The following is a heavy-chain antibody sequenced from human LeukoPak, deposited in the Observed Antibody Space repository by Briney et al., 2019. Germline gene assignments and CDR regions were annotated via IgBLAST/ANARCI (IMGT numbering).Heavy chain of an antibody. CDR2: IGGSGGST. CDR3: AKDCVGDCYEGD. D-gene: IGHD2-21*01. Sequence: PGGSLRLSCAASGLTFSSYAMSWVRQAPEKGLEWVSGIGGSGGSTYYADSVKGRFTISRDNSKNTLYLQMNSLRAEDTAVYYCAKDCVGDCYEGDWGQGTMVTASS. CDR1: GLTFSSYA. J-gene: IGHJ3*01. V-gene: IGHV3-23*01.